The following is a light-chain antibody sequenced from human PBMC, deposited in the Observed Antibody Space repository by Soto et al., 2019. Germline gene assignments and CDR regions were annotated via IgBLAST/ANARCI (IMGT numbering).Light chain of an antibody. J-gene: IGLJ1*01. V-gene: IGLV1-51*01. CDR1: SSNIGNNY. CDR3: GTWHSSLSAGKV. CDR2: DNN. Sequence: QSVLTQPPSVSAAPGQKVTISCSGSSSNIGNNYVSWYQQLPGTAPKLLLYDNNKRPSRIPDRFSGSKSGTSATLGITGLQTGDEADYYCGTWHSSLSAGKVFGTGTKLTV.